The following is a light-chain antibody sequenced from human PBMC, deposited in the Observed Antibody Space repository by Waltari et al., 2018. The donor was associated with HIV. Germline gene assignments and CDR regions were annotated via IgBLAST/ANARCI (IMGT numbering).Light chain of an antibody. CDR2: GNS. V-gene: IGLV1-40*01. CDR1: SPNIGAGFD. Sequence: QSVLTQPPSVSGAPGQRVTISCTGSSPNIGAGFDVPWYQQLPGTAPKLLIYGNSNRPSGVPDRFSGSKSGTSASLAITGLQAEDEADYYCQSYDGSLSGYVFGTGTQVTVL. J-gene: IGLJ1*01. CDR3: QSYDGSLSGYV.